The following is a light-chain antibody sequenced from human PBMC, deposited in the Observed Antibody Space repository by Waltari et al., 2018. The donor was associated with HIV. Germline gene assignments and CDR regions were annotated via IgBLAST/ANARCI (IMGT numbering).Light chain of an antibody. CDR2: GAS. V-gene: IGKV1-39*01. CDR1: QSIFNY. Sequence: DIQVTQSPASLSASVGDRVPITCRASQSIFNYLNWYQQKPGKAPELLIHGASRLQSGVPSSFSGNGSGTDFTLTISSLQAEDFATYYCQQSYTTPLTFGGGTKVQIK. J-gene: IGKJ4*01. CDR3: QQSYTTPLT.